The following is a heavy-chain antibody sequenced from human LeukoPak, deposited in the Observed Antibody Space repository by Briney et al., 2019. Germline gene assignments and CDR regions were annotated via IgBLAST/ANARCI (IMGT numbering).Heavy chain of an antibody. CDR2: ISSGSSYI. J-gene: IGHJ5*02. CDR1: GFTFSSYS. CDR3: ARGGYCSSTSCQIGNWFDP. D-gene: IGHD2-2*01. V-gene: IGHV3-21*01. Sequence: GGSLRLSCAASGFTFSSYSMNWVRQAPGKGLEWVSSISSGSSYIYYADSVKGRFTISRDNAKNSLYLQMNSLRAEDTAVYYCARGGYCSSTSCQIGNWFDPWGQGTLVTVSS.